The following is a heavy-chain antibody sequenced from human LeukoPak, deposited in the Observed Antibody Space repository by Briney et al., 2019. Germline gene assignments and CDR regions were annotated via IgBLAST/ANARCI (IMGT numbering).Heavy chain of an antibody. CDR1: GFTFSSYW. V-gene: IGHV3-7*02. J-gene: IGHJ3*01. CDR2: IKQDGSEK. D-gene: IGHD6-6*01. Sequence: GGSLRLSCAAPGFTFSSYWMSWVRQAPGRGLEWVANIKQDGSEKYSVDSVKGRFTISRDNAKNSLYLQMNSLRVEDTAVYYCAKARGGNDAFDLWGQGTMVTVSS. CDR3: AKARGGNDAFDL.